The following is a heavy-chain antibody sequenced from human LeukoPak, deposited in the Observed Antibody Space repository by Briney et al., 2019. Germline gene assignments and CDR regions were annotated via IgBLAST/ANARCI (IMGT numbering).Heavy chain of an antibody. CDR1: GGTFSSYA. Sequence: VASVKVSCKASGGTFSSYAISWVRRAPGQGLEWMGRIIPILGIANYAQKFQGRVTITADKSTSTAYMELSSLRSEDTAVYYCARTSVPYSSGWYSDYWGQGTLVTVSS. CDR3: ARTSVPYSSGWYSDY. V-gene: IGHV1-69*04. J-gene: IGHJ4*02. CDR2: IIPILGIA. D-gene: IGHD6-19*01.